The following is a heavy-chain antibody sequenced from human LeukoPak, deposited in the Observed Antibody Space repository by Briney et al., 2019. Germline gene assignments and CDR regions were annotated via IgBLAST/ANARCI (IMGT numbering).Heavy chain of an antibody. Sequence: PGGSLTLSCAASGFTFSNYEMDWVRQAPGKWLEWISYISGSGNTMYYADSVKGRFTISRDNAKDSLSLQLNSLRVEDTAVYYCARDAGIDGTDFDYWGQGALVTVSS. CDR2: ISGSGNTM. J-gene: IGHJ4*02. CDR1: GFTFSNYE. CDR3: ARDAGIDGTDFDY. V-gene: IGHV3-48*03. D-gene: IGHD5-24*01.